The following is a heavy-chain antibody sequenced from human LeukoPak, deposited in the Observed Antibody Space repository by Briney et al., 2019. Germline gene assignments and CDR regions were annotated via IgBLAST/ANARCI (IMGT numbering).Heavy chain of an antibody. V-gene: IGHV3-48*04. CDR3: ARDYCSSTSCYPSEYFQH. J-gene: IGHJ1*01. CDR1: GFSISRSS. Sequence: GGSLRLSCAASGFSISRSSMNWVRQAPGKGLEWVSYISSSSSTIYYADSVKGRFTISRDDAKNSLYLQMNSLRVEDTAVYYCARDYCSSTSCYPSEYFQHWGQGTLVTVSS. D-gene: IGHD2-2*01. CDR2: ISSSSSTI.